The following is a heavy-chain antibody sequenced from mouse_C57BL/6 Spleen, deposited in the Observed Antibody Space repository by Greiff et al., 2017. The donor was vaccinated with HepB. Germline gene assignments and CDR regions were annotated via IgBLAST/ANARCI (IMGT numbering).Heavy chain of an antibody. D-gene: IGHD1-1*01. Sequence: VQLQQSVAELVRPGASVKLSCTASGFNIKNTYMHWVKQRPEQCLEWIGRIDPANGNTKYAPKFQGKATITADTSSSTAYLQLSSLTSEDTAIYYLASHYYGSSPWLAYWGQGTLVTVSA. CDR3: ASHYYGSSPWLAY. J-gene: IGHJ3*01. V-gene: IGHV14-3*01. CDR1: GFNIKNTY. CDR2: IDPANGNT.